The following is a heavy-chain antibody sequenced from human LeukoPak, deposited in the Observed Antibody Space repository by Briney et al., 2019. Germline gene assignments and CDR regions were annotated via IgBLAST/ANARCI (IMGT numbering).Heavy chain of an antibody. CDR1: GFTFSDYY. Sequence: LRLSCAASGFTFSDYYMSWIRQAPGKGLEWIGEINHSGSPNYNPSLKSRVTISVDTSKNQFSLKLSSVTAADTAVYYCARGRIYGDYVGYYFDYWGQGTLVTVSS. CDR2: INHSGSP. V-gene: IGHV4-34*01. CDR3: ARGRIYGDYVGYYFDY. D-gene: IGHD4-17*01. J-gene: IGHJ4*02.